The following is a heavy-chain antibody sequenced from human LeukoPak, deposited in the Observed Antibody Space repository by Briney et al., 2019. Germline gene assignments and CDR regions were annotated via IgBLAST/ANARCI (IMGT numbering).Heavy chain of an antibody. D-gene: IGHD2-2*01. CDR3: AREFIVVVPAASRLYYYYMDV. Sequence: SETLSLTCTVSGGSISSYYLSWIRQPAGKGLEWIGRIYTSGSTNYNPSLKSRVTMSVDTSKNQFSLKLSSVTAADTAVYHCAREFIVVVPAASRLYYYYMDVWGKGTTVTISS. CDR1: GGSISSYY. V-gene: IGHV4-4*07. J-gene: IGHJ6*03. CDR2: IYTSGST.